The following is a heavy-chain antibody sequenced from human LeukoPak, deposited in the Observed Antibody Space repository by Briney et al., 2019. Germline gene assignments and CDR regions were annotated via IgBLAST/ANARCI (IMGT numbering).Heavy chain of an antibody. J-gene: IGHJ1*01. D-gene: IGHD1-26*01. CDR1: GYTFTGYY. CDR2: INPRSGGT. V-gene: IGHV1-2*02. CDR3: ARGTIGSYSSVHD. Sequence: ASVKVSCKAAGYTFTGYYRHWVRQGPGQGLEWVGWINPRSGGTDYSQRLQGRVSMTTDTSIDTAYMELSRLTSADPAIYYCARGTIGSYSSVHDWGQGTLLIVSS.